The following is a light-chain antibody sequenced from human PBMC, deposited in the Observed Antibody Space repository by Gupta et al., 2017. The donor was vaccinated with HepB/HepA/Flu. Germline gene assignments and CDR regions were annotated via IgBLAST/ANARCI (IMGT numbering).Light chain of an antibody. CDR1: QSVSNSY. J-gene: IGKJ4*01. Sequence: DIVLTQSPGTLSLSPGERATLSCRASQSVSNSYSAWYQQKPGQAPRLLIYGASSRATGIPDRFTGRGSGTDFTLTISRLEPEDFAVYYCHQYCNSLLIFGGGTKVEI. CDR3: HQYCNSLLI. V-gene: IGKV3-20*01. CDR2: GAS.